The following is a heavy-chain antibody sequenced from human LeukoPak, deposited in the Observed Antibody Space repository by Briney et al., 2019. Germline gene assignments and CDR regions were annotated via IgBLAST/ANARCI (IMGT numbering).Heavy chain of an antibody. V-gene: IGHV1-2*02. J-gene: IGHJ5*02. CDR3: AKSGYGYNWFDP. D-gene: IGHD5-12*01. CDR2: INPSSGGT. CDR1: GYTFTGYY. Sequence: ASVKVSCKASGYTFTGYYMHWVRQAPGQGLEWMGWINPSSGGTNYAQKFQGRVTMTRDTSISTAYMELSRLRSDDTAVYYCAKSGYGYNWFDPWGQGTLVTVSS.